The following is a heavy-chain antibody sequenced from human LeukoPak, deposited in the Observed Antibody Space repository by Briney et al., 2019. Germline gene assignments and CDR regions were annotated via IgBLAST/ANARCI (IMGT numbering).Heavy chain of an antibody. Sequence: GGSLRLSCEASGLIFRSFVMSWVRQVPGKGLEWVSGISGSGDTTYYADSVKGRFTISRDDSKNTLYLQMNSLRAEDTAVYYCAKDSSGYYFGPPGDAFDIWGQGTMVTVSS. J-gene: IGHJ3*02. V-gene: IGHV3-23*01. CDR1: GLIFRSFV. D-gene: IGHD3-22*01. CDR2: ISGSGDTT. CDR3: AKDSSGYYFGPPGDAFDI.